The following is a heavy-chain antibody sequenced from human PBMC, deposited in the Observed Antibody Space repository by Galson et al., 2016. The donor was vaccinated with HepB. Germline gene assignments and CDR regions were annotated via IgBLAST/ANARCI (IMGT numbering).Heavy chain of an antibody. CDR2: IIAGNGDT. V-gene: IGHV1-3*01. CDR1: GIILTSYA. J-gene: IGHJ6*02. Sequence: SVKVSCKASGIILTSYAIHWVRQAPGHRPEWMGWIIAGNGDTKYSQKFQGRVTITRDTSANTAYMDLSGLTSADTAVYYCARDLIAVAGPRYYYGMDVWGQGTTVTVSS. CDR3: ARDLIAVAGPRYYYGMDV. D-gene: IGHD6-19*01.